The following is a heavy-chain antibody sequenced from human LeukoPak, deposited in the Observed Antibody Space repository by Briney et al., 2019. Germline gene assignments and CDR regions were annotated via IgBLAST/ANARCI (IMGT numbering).Heavy chain of an antibody. V-gene: IGHV3-21*01. J-gene: IGHJ4*02. CDR2: ISKNSDSI. CDR1: GFTFSSYA. Sequence: PGRSLRLSCAASGFTFSSYAMHWVRQAPGKGLEWLSSISKNSDSIYYAGSVKGRFTISRDNAKNSLYLQMNSLRAEDTAVYYCARDPPSFAYWGRGTLVTVSS. CDR3: ARDPPSFAY.